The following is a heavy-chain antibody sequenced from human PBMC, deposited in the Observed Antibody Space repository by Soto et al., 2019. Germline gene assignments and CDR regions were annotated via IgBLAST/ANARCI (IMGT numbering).Heavy chain of an antibody. CDR3: VTVLPHANSWFDY. J-gene: IGHJ4*02. CDR2: IKSRTENETT. V-gene: IGHV3-15*01. CDR1: RFTFSKVS. D-gene: IGHD2-2*01. Sequence: GGYLRVSCAASRFTFSKVSLSWVSQGPGKGLEWLGRIKSRTENETTDYASPARGRFIXXXXGXKXIXSXXXXSMXSEDTGVYYCVTVLPHANSWFDYWGQGT.